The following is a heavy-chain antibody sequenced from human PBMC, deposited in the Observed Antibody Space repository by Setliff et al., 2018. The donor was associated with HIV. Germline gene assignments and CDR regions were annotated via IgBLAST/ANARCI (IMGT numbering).Heavy chain of an antibody. D-gene: IGHD3-10*01. J-gene: IGHJ4*02. CDR3: ARQASSGLRDVYFDY. V-gene: IGHV4-34*01. Sequence: SETLSLTCAVYGGSFSGYYWSWIRQPPRKRLEWIGELNDSGSTSYNPSLKSRVTLSVDTSKNQFSLKLSSVTAADTAVYYCARQASSGLRDVYFDYWGQGTLVTVSS. CDR2: LNDSGST. CDR1: GGSFSGYY.